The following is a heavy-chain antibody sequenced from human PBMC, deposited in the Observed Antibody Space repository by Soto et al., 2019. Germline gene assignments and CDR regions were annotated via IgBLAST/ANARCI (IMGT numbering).Heavy chain of an antibody. CDR2: TYYRSKWYN. Sequence: SQTLSLTCAISGDSVSSNSAAWNWTRQSPSRGLEWLGRTYYRSKWYNDYAVSVKSRITINPDTSKNQFSLQLNSVTPEDTAVYYCARDVVVVVAATSRFDYWGQGTLVTVSS. CDR1: GDSVSSNSAA. CDR3: ARDVVVVVAATSRFDY. D-gene: IGHD2-15*01. V-gene: IGHV6-1*01. J-gene: IGHJ4*02.